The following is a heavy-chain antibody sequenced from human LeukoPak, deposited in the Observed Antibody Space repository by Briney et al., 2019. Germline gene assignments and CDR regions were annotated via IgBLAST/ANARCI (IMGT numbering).Heavy chain of an antibody. Sequence: PGGSLRLSCAASGFTFSNYSMNWVRQAPGKGLEWVSFIYSGGSTYYADSVKGRFTISRDNSKNTLYLQMNSLRAEDTAVYYCATSHRRYEYYFDFWGQGALVTVSS. D-gene: IGHD5-12*01. J-gene: IGHJ4*02. V-gene: IGHV3-53*01. CDR2: IYSGGST. CDR1: GFTFSNYS. CDR3: ATSHRRYEYYFDF.